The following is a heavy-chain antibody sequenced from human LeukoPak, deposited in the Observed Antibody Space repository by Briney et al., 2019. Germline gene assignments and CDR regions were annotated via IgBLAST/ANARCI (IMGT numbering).Heavy chain of an antibody. V-gene: IGHV1-46*01. Sequence: VASVKVSCKASGYTFTSYYMHWVRQAPGQGLEWMGIINPIGGSTSYAQKFQGRVTMTRDTSMSTVYMELSSLRSEDTAVYYCARAQVAATAENFDYWGQEPWSPSPQ. CDR1: GYTFTSYY. J-gene: IGHJ4*01. CDR2: INPIGGST. CDR3: ARAQVAATAENFDY. D-gene: IGHD2-15*01.